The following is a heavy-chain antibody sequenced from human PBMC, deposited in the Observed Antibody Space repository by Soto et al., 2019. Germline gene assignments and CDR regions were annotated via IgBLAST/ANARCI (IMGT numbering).Heavy chain of an antibody. CDR3: ARRGSGSYSDY. V-gene: IGHV4-4*08. D-gene: IGHD3-10*01. Sequence: TSETLSLTCSISGGSISGYHWNWIRQTPGKGVEWIEYFHNSGNPKYSSSLKSRVTISVDTSKNQFSLKLSSVTAADTAVYYCARRGSGSYSDYWGQGTLVTVSS. CDR1: GGSISGYH. CDR2: FHNSGNP. J-gene: IGHJ4*02.